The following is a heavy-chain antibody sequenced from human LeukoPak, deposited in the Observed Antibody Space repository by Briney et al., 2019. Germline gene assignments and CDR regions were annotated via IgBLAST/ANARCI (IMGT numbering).Heavy chain of an antibody. J-gene: IGHJ4*02. CDR3: AKVSGSGLHFDH. D-gene: IGHD1-26*01. Sequence: GGSLRLSCAASGFTFSDYYMSWIRQAPGKGLEWVSYISSSGILIYYADSVRGRFTISRDNGKNALFLEMNSLRVEDTAVYYCAKVSGSGLHFDHWGQGTLVTVSS. V-gene: IGHV3-11*04. CDR1: GFTFSDYY. CDR2: ISSSGILI.